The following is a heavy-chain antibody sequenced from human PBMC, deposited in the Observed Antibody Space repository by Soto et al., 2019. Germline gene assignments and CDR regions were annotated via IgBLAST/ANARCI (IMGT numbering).Heavy chain of an antibody. V-gene: IGHV4-39*01. Sequence: PSETLSLTCTVSGGSISDSNYYWGWIREPPGKDLEWIGSIYYSGSTHYNPSLESRVTTSIDTSKNQFSLSLWPVSAADTAVYYCARHELAAAGTGWFGPWGQGSLVTVSS. D-gene: IGHD6-13*01. CDR2: IYYSGST. CDR1: GGSISDSNYY. J-gene: IGHJ5*02. CDR3: ARHELAAAGTGWFGP.